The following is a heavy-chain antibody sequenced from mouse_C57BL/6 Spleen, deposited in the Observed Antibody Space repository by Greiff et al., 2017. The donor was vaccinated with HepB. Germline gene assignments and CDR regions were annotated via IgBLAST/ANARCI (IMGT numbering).Heavy chain of an antibody. Sequence: VQLQQPGAELVMPGASVKLSCKASGYTFTSYWMHWVKQRPGQGLEWIGEIDPSDSYTNYNQKFKGKSTLTVDKSSSTAYMQLSSLTSEDSAVYYCARSETAQATDAMDYWGQGTSVTVSS. CDR2: IDPSDSYT. CDR3: ARSETAQATDAMDY. D-gene: IGHD3-2*02. CDR1: GYTFTSYW. V-gene: IGHV1-69*01. J-gene: IGHJ4*01.